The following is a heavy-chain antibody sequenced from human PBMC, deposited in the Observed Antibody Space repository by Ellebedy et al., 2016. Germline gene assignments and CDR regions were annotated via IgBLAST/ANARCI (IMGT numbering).Heavy chain of an antibody. CDR3: ARDQDDLMSSTGTYYYMDV. V-gene: IGHV1-24*01. D-gene: IGHD1-14*01. Sequence: ASVKVSXXVSGYTLTELSMHWVRQAPGKGLEWMGGFDPEDGETIYAQKFQGRVTMTEDTSTDTAYMELSSLRSEDTAVYSCARDQDDLMSSTGTYYYMDVWGKGTTVTVSS. J-gene: IGHJ6*03. CDR2: FDPEDGET. CDR1: GYTLTELS.